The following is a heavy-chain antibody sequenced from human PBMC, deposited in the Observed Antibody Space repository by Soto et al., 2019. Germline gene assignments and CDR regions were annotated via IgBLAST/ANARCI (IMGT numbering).Heavy chain of an antibody. Sequence: QVQLQESGPGLVKPSQTLSLTCTVSGRSISSGGYYWSWIRQHPGKGLEWIGYIYYSGSTNYNPSLTSRLTLSVDKFKNQVSRKLSSVPAAHTAVYYCARDGGYGSGSYYYAYWGQGTLVTVSS. D-gene: IGHD3-10*01. CDR2: IYYSGST. CDR1: GRSISSGGYY. V-gene: IGHV4-31*03. CDR3: ARDGGYGSGSYYYAY. J-gene: IGHJ4*02.